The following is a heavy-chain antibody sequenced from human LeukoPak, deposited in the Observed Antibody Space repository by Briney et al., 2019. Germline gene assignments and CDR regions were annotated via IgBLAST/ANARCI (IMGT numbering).Heavy chain of an antibody. CDR3: VRSQWRYSPADY. V-gene: IGHV5-51*01. CDR1: GYSFTSYW. J-gene: IGHJ4*02. D-gene: IGHD2-15*01. Sequence: GESLKISCKGSGYSFTSYWIAWVRQMPGKGLEWMGIIFPGDSDTTYSPSFQGQVTISVDRSSSTAYLQWSSLKASDTAMYYCVRSQWRYSPADYWGQGTLVTVSS. CDR2: IFPGDSDT.